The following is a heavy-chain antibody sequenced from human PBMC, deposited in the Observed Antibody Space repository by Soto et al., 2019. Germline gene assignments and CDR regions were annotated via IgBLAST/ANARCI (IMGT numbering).Heavy chain of an antibody. Sequence: QVQLQESGPGLVKPSQTLSLTCTVSGGSISSGDYYWSWIRQPPGKGLEWIGYIYYRGSTYYNPSLKSRVTISVDTSKNQFSRMLSSVTAADTAVYYCARAQGSGFLVSWGQGTLVTVSS. J-gene: IGHJ4*02. CDR2: IYYRGST. CDR3: ARAQGSGFLVS. D-gene: IGHD3-10*01. CDR1: GGSISSGDYY. V-gene: IGHV4-30-4*01.